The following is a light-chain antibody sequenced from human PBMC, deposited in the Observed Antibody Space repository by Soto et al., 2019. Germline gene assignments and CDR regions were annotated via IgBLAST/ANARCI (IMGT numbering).Light chain of an antibody. Sequence: QSALTQPASVSGSPGQSITISCTGSGRDIGAYDYVSWYQQHPGKAPKLLIYGVNNRPSGVSYRFSASKSAFTASLTIAGLPAEDEAHYYCSSYTTSYFYVFGPGTKLTVL. V-gene: IGLV2-14*01. J-gene: IGLJ1*01. CDR3: SSYTTSYFYV. CDR2: GVN. CDR1: GRDIGAYDY.